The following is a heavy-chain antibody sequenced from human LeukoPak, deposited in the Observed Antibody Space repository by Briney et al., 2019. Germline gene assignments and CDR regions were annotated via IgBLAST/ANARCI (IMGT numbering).Heavy chain of an antibody. V-gene: IGHV4-38-2*02. D-gene: IGHD3-10*01. CDR1: GYSISSGYY. CDR3: ARLLWFGELLAPHYFDY. CDR2: IYHSGST. J-gene: IGHJ4*02. Sequence: SETLSLTCTVSGYSISSGYYWGWIRQPPGKGLEWIGSIYHSGSTYYNPSLKSRVTISVDTSKNQFSLKLSSVTAADTAVYYCARLLWFGELLAPHYFDYWGQGTLVTVSS.